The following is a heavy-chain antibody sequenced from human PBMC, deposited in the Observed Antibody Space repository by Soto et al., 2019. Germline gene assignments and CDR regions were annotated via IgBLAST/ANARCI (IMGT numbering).Heavy chain of an antibody. J-gene: IGHJ4*02. CDR3: ARDEVVAATRVGGGIDY. D-gene: IGHD2-15*01. CDR1: GFTFSAYW. V-gene: IGHV3-7*01. Sequence: PGGSLRLSCAASGFTFSAYWMSWVRQAPGKGLEWVANIKQDGSENYYVDSVKGRFTISRDNAENTLYLQMNSLRAEDTAVYYCARDEVVAATRVGGGIDYWGQGTLVTVSS. CDR2: IKQDGSEN.